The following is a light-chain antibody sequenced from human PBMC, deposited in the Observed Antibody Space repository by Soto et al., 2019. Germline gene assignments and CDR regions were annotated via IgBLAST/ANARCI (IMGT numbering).Light chain of an antibody. J-gene: IGLJ1*01. CDR2: EVT. Sequence: QSALTQPASVSGSPGQSITISCTGTDSDVGGYNYVSWYQQHPGKAPKLMIYEVTKRPSGVPDRFSGSKSGNTASLTVSGLQAEDEADYYCSSYAGSSTLYVFGTGTKLTVL. CDR3: SSYAGSSTLYV. V-gene: IGLV2-14*01. CDR1: DSDVGGYNY.